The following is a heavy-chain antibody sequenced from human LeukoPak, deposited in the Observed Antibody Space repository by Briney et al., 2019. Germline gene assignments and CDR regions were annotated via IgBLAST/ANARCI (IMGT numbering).Heavy chain of an antibody. V-gene: IGHV4-4*07. CDR1: GGSISSYY. CDR2: IYTSGST. CDR3: ARDGDSGSYLNWFDP. D-gene: IGHD1-26*01. J-gene: IGHJ5*02. Sequence: SETLSLTCTVSGGSISSYYWSWIRQPAGKGLEWIGRIYTSGSTNYNPSLKSRVTMSVDTSKNQFSLKLSSVTAADTAVYYCARDGDSGSYLNWFDPWGQGTLVTVSS.